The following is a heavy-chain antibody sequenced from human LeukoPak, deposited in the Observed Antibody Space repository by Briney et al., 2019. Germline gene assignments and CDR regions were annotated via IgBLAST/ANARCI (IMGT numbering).Heavy chain of an antibody. CDR3: ARDSRASWGFNWFDP. CDR2: ISAYNGNT. D-gene: IGHD3-16*01. V-gene: IGHV1-18*01. Sequence: GASVKVSCKASGYTFTSYGISWVRQAPGQGLEWMGWISAYNGNTNYAQKLQGRVTMTTDTSTSTAYMELRSLRSDDTAVYYCARDSRASWGFNWFDPWGQGTLVTVSS. J-gene: IGHJ5*02. CDR1: GYTFTSYG.